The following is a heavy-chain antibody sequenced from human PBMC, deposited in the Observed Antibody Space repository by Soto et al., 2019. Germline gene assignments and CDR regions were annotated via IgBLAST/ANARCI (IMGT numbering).Heavy chain of an antibody. J-gene: IGHJ4*02. CDR3: ARACQYYDSRGYAN. CDR1: GYSFGTSG. D-gene: IGHD3-22*01. Sequence: QVKLVQSGTEVKKPGASVQVSCKASGYSFGTSGISCVRQAPGHGLEWMGWISAYNGNTNYDQKLKDRATMTTDTSTNTAYLELRSLRSDDTAVYYCARACQYYDSRGYANWGQGTLVTVSS. CDR2: ISAYNGNT. V-gene: IGHV1-18*04.